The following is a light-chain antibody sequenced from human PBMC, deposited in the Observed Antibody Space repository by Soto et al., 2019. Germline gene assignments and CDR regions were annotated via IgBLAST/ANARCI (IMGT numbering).Light chain of an antibody. J-gene: IGKJ1*01. CDR1: QSIRNN. V-gene: IGKV3-15*01. CDR2: GAS. CDR3: QQYNNWRT. Sequence: EIVMTQSPATLSVSPGERATLSCRASQSIRNNLAWYQQKHGQAPRLLIYGASTRATGIPARFSGSGSGTEFTLTISRLQSEDFAFYYCQQYNNWRTFGQGTKVEI.